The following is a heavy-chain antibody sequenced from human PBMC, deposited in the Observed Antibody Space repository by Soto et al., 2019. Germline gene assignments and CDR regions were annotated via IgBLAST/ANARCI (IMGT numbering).Heavy chain of an antibody. CDR2: IIPFFGTP. CDR1: GGTLSKSA. J-gene: IGHJ6*04. CDR3: ASPMLGTLMLHYDYGMYF. V-gene: IGHV1-69*12. Sequence: QVQLVQSGAEVKKPGSSVKVSCKASGGTLSKSAISWVRQAPGKGLEWMGGIIPFFGTPNYAQKFQGRVTISAAESTSTVDIELSTLNSDDTSVYYCASPMLGTLMLHYDYGMYFCGKGTTLTVSS. D-gene: IGHD1-1*01.